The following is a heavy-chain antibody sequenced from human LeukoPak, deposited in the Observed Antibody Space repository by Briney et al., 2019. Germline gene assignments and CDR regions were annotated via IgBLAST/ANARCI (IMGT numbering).Heavy chain of an antibody. D-gene: IGHD6-19*01. CDR3: ARDSPGYSSGWYYFDY. V-gene: IGHV4-4*07. J-gene: IGHJ4*02. CDR1: GGSISGYY. Sequence: SETLSLTCTVPGGSISGYYWSWIRQPAGKGLEWIGRIYTSGSTNYNPSLKSRVTMSVDTSKNQFSLKLSSVTAADTAVYYCARDSPGYSSGWYYFDYWGQGTLVTVSS. CDR2: IYTSGST.